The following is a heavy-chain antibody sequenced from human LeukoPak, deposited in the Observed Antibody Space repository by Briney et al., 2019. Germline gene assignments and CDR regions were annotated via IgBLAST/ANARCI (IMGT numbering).Heavy chain of an antibody. J-gene: IGHJ4*02. D-gene: IGHD1-1*01. V-gene: IGHV3-74*01. CDR1: GFTFSSYW. CDR3: ARDLRSTDQLVDY. Sequence: GGSLRLSCAASGFTFSSYWMHWVRQAPGKGLVWVSRTSSDGSSTTYTDSVNGRFTISRDNAKNTLYLQMHSLRAEDTAVYYCARDLRSTDQLVDYWGQGTLVTVSS. CDR2: TSSDGSST.